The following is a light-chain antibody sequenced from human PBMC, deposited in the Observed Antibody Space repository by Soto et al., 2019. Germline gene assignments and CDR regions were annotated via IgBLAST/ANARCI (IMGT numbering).Light chain of an antibody. Sequence: DIVMTQSPLSLPVTPGEPASISCRSSQSLLHSNGYNYLDWYLQKPGQSPQLLIYLGSNRASGVPDRFRGSGSRTDFTLKISRVEAEDVGVYYCRQALQTTRPFGQGTKLEIK. J-gene: IGKJ2*01. CDR2: LGS. CDR1: QSLLHSNGYNY. V-gene: IGKV2-28*01. CDR3: RQALQTTRP.